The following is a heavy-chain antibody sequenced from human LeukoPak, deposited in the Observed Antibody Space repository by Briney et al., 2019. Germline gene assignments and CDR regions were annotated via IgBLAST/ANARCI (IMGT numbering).Heavy chain of an antibody. V-gene: IGHV3-30-3*01. Sequence: GGSLRLSCAASGFTFSSYAMHWVRQAPGKGLEWVAVISYDGSNKYYADSVKGRFTISRDNSKNTLYLQMNSLRAEDTAVYYCARDLKYFDWLQVYFDYWGQGTLVTVSS. CDR3: ARDLKYFDWLQVYFDY. CDR2: ISYDGSNK. CDR1: GFTFSSYA. J-gene: IGHJ4*02. D-gene: IGHD3-9*01.